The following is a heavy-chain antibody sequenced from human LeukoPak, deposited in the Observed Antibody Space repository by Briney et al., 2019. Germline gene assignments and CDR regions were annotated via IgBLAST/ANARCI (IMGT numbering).Heavy chain of an antibody. CDR2: ISHDASNK. CDR3: PRMSGSSSYGGGFDY. V-gene: IGHV3-30-3*01. D-gene: IGHD6-6*01. CDR1: GVGRWPLF. Sequence: PGGLLGRCCPARGVGRWPLFMHSVRKGAGMGLANPEVISHDASNKYYADSVKGRFTISRDNSKNTLYLQMYSLRAEDTAVYYCPRMSGSSSYGGGFDYWGQGTLVTVSS. J-gene: IGHJ4*02.